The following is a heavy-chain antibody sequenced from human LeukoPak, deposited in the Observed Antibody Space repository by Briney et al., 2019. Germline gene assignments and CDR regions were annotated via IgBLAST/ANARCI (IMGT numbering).Heavy chain of an antibody. D-gene: IGHD1-26*01. Sequence: GESLKISCKGSGYSFTSYWIGWVRQMPGKGLECMGIIYPGDSDTRYSPSFQGQVTLSADRTISTAYLQWSSLKASDTAMYYCARGPRVGVSSDFDIWGQGTMVTVSS. J-gene: IGHJ3*02. CDR2: IYPGDSDT. CDR3: ARGPRVGVSSDFDI. V-gene: IGHV5-51*01. CDR1: GYSFTSYW.